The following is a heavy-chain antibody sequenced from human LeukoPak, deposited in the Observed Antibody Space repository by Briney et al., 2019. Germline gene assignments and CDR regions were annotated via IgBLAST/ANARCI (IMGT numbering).Heavy chain of an antibody. Sequence: PGGSLRLSCAASGFTFSSYWMSWVRQAPGKGLEWLSCISSSGDTIYYADSVKGRFTVSRDNAENSLYLQMNSLRAEDTAVYYCAKDLAADRGSFWGQGTLVTVSS. CDR3: AKDLAADRGSF. CDR2: ISSSGDTI. J-gene: IGHJ4*02. D-gene: IGHD2-15*01. CDR1: GFTFSSYW. V-gene: IGHV3-48*04.